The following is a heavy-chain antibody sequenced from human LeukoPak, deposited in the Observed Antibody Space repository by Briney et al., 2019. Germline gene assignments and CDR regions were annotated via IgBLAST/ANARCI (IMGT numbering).Heavy chain of an antibody. CDR1: GYSISSGSY. Sequence: SETLSLTYTVSGYSISSGSYWDWIRQPPGKGLEWIGSLYHSGSTYYNPSLKSRVTISVDTSKDQFSLKLTSVTAADTAVYYCARVPGPNWFDPWGQGTLVTVSS. CDR3: ARVPGPNWFDP. J-gene: IGHJ5*02. V-gene: IGHV4-38-2*02. CDR2: LYHSGST.